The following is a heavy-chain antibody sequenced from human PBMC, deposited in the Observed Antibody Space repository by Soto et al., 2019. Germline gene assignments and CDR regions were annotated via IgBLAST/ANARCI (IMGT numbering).Heavy chain of an antibody. J-gene: IGHJ4*02. Sequence: PSETLSLTCTVSGGSISSGDYYWSWIRQPPGKGLEWIGYIYYSGSTYYNPSLKSRVTISVDTSKNQFSLKLSSVTAADTAVYYSARDENRRGMAKIDYWGQGTRVTVSS. CDR3: ARDENRRGMAKIDY. V-gene: IGHV4-30-4*01. CDR2: IYYSGST. CDR1: GGSISSGDYY. D-gene: IGHD5-12*01.